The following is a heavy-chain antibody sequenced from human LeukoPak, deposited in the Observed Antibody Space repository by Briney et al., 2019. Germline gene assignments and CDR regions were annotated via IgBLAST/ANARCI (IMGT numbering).Heavy chain of an antibody. V-gene: IGHV3-48*04. CDR3: ARAFFDSGYDYRPEGY. Sequence: GGSLRLSCVASGFIFSDYGIQWVRQAPGKGLEWVSYISSSGSTIYYADSVKGRFTISRDNAKNSLYLQMNSLRAEDTAVYYCARAFFDSGYDYRPEGYWGQGTLVTVSS. CDR2: ISSSGSTI. D-gene: IGHD5-12*01. J-gene: IGHJ4*02. CDR1: GFIFSDYG.